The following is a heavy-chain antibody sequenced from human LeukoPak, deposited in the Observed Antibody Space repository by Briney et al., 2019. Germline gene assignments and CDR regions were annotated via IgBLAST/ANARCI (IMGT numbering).Heavy chain of an antibody. CDR2: ISSSSSYI. J-gene: IGHJ4*02. V-gene: IGHV3-21*01. CDR1: GFTFSSYS. D-gene: IGHD3-10*01. CDR3: ARDPLGGSGIKTG. Sequence: GGSLRLSCAASGFTFSSYSMNWVRQAPGKGLEWVSSISSSSSYIYYADSVKGRFTISRDNAKNSLYLQMNSLRAEDTAVYYCARDPLGGSGIKTGWGQGTLVTVSS.